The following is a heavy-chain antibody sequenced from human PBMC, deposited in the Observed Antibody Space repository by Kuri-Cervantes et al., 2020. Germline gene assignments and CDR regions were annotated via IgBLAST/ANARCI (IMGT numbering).Heavy chain of an antibody. CDR3: AHSYYDSSPFGY. D-gene: IGHD3-22*01. Sequence: SGPTLVKPTQTLTLTCTFSGFSLTTSGMCVTWIRQSPGKALEWPARTDWDGDKYYNPSLKTRLTISKDTSKNQVVLTMTNMDPVDTATYYCAHSYYDSSPFGYWGQGTLVTVSS. J-gene: IGHJ4*02. CDR1: GFSLTTSGMC. CDR2: TDWDGDK. V-gene: IGHV2-70*12.